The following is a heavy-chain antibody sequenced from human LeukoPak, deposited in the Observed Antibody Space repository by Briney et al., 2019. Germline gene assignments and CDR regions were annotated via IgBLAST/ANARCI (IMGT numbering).Heavy chain of an antibody. J-gene: IGHJ4*02. CDR3: ARDWGHYDY. CDR1: GFTFSDYW. Sequence: GGSLGLSCAASGFTFSDYWMSWVRQVPGKGLEWVANIKQDGSEKYYVDSVKGRFTISRDNARNSLHLQMNSLRADDTAVYYCARDWGHYDYWGQGSLVTVSS. V-gene: IGHV3-7*01. CDR2: IKQDGSEK. D-gene: IGHD7-27*01.